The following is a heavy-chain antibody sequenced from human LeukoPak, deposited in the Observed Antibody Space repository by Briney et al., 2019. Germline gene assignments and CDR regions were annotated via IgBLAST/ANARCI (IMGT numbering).Heavy chain of an antibody. CDR2: ISSSGNYI. CDR1: GFTFRSYT. V-gene: IGHV3-21*01. Sequence: PGGSLRLSCAASGFTFRSYTMNWVRQAPGKGLEWVSSISSSGNYIYYADSVKGRFTISRDNAKNSLYLQMNSLRAEDTAVYYCARDPPYSSSSWGQGTLVTVSS. D-gene: IGHD6-13*01. CDR3: ARDPPYSSSS. J-gene: IGHJ5*02.